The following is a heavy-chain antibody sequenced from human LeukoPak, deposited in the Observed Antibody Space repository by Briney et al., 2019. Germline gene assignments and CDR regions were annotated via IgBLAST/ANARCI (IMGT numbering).Heavy chain of an antibody. CDR3: ARAYGDYESGYDAFDI. J-gene: IGHJ3*02. CDR1: GGSISSGDYY. CDR2: IYYSGST. V-gene: IGHV4-30-4*01. D-gene: IGHD4-17*01. Sequence: PSETLSLTCTVSGGSISSGDYYWSWIRQPPGEGLEWIGYIYYSGSTYYNPSLKSRVTISVDTSKNQFSLKLSSATAADTAVYYCARAYGDYESGYDAFDIWGQGTMVTVSS.